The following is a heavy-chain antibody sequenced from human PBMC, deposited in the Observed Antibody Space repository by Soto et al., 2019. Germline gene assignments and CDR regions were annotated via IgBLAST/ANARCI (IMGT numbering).Heavy chain of an antibody. D-gene: IGHD3-10*01. CDR1: GFTFNTYN. CDR2: ISDSSSTI. CDR3: AREGVQHGSGPYYYYGMDV. V-gene: IGHV3-48*01. J-gene: IGHJ6*02. Sequence: GSLRLSCAASGFTFNTYNMNWVRQAPGKGLEWVSYISDSSSTIHYADSVKGRFTISRDNAKNSLYLQMNSLRAEDTAVYYCAREGVQHGSGPYYYYGMDVWGQGTTVTVSS.